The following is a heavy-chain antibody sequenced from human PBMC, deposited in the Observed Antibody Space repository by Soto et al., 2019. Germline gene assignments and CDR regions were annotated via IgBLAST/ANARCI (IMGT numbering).Heavy chain of an antibody. CDR2: IYYSGST. CDR1: GGSISSSSYY. Sequence: SETLSLTCTVSGGSISSSSYYWGWIRQPPGKGLEWMGSIYYSGSTYYNPSLKSRVTISVDTSKNQFSLKLSSVTAADTAVYYCARATYYDFWSGYSKTNWFDPWGQGTLVTVSS. D-gene: IGHD3-3*01. CDR3: ARATYYDFWSGYSKTNWFDP. J-gene: IGHJ5*02. V-gene: IGHV4-39*01.